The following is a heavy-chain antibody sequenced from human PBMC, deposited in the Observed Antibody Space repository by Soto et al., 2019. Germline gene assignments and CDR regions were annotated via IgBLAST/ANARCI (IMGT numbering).Heavy chain of an antibody. V-gene: IGHV4-34*01. CDR1: GGSFSGYY. J-gene: IGHJ1*01. D-gene: IGHD1-26*01. CDR2: INHSGST. CDR3: ARRGRQQNRSYAEYFQH. Sequence: QVQLQQWGAGLLKPSETLSLTCAVYGGSFSGYYWSWIRQPPGKGLEWMGEINHSGSTNYNPSLKSRVTISVDTPKNQFSLKLSSVTAADTAVYYCARRGRQQNRSYAEYFQHWGQGTLVTVSS.